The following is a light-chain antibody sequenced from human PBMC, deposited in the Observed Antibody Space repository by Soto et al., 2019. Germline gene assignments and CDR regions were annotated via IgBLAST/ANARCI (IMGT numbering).Light chain of an antibody. J-gene: IGLJ1*01. Sequence: QSALTQPASVSGSPGQSITISCTGTSSDVGGYNYVSWYQQHPGKAPKLMIYDVSHRPSGVSNRFSGSKSGNTAALTISGLQAEDEADYYCSSYTSSSTDFGTGTKLTVL. CDR1: SSDVGGYNY. CDR3: SSYTSSSTD. CDR2: DVS. V-gene: IGLV2-14*01.